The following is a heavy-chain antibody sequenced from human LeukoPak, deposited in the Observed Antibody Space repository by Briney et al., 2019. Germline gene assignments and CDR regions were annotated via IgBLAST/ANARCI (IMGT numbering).Heavy chain of an antibody. D-gene: IGHD3-22*01. Sequence: ASVKVSCKASGYTFTSYYMHWVRQAPGQGLEWMGIINPNGGSTSYAQKFQGRVTMTRDTSTSTVYMELSSLSSVTAADTAVYYCARGVNGYYPAESPDFDYWGQGTLVTVSS. CDR3: ARGVNGYYPAESPDFDY. CDR1: GYTFTSYY. V-gene: IGHV1-46*01. CDR2: INPNGGST. J-gene: IGHJ4*02.